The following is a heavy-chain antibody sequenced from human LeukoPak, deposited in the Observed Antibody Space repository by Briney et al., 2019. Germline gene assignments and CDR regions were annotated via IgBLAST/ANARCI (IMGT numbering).Heavy chain of an antibody. CDR1: GFTFSNSS. CDR2: ISRSSSTM. Sequence: GGSLRLSCAASGFTFSNSSMNWVRQAPGKGLEWVSYISRSSSTMYYADSVKGRFTISRDNAKNSLYLQINSLRAEDTAVYYCARLTWSTTDYWGQGTLVTVSS. CDR3: ARLTWSTTDY. V-gene: IGHV3-48*01. J-gene: IGHJ4*02. D-gene: IGHD3-3*01.